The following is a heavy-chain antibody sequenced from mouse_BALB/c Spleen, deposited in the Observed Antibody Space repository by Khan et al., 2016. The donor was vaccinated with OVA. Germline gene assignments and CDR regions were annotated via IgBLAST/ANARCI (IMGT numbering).Heavy chain of an antibody. Sequence: QVQLQQSGAELAKPGASVKMSCTASGYTFTTYWIHWIKQRPGQGLEWIGYINPSTGYTEYNQKFKDKATLTTDESSSAAYLQLSSLTSEDSAVYYVPRRGLYGLLAFWGRGILVPVSA. J-gene: IGHJ3*01. V-gene: IGHV1-7*01. D-gene: IGHD1-1*02. CDR3: PRRGLYGLLAF. CDR2: INPSTGYT. CDR1: GYTFTTYW.